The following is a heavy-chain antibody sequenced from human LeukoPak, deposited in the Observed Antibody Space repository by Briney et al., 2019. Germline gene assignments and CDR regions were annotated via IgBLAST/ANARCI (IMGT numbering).Heavy chain of an antibody. D-gene: IGHD2-2*01. Sequence: SGGSLRLSCAASGFTFSTYYMNWVRQAPGKGLEWVANIKQDGSEKYYVDSVKGRFTISRDNSKSTLYLQMNSLRAEDTAVYYCARDFRPVVGTAGAFDSWGQGALVTVSS. CDR3: ARDFRPVVGTAGAFDS. J-gene: IGHJ4*02. V-gene: IGHV3-7*01. CDR2: IKQDGSEK. CDR1: GFTFSTYY.